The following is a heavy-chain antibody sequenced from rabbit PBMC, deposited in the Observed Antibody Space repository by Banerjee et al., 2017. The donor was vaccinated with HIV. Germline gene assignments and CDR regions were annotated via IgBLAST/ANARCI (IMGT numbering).Heavy chain of an antibody. Sequence: QEQLEESGGDLVKPEGSLTLTCTASGFSFSNKYVMCWVRQAPGKGLEWIACIYVSSGKPFYASWAKGRITISKTSSTTVTLQMTSLTAADTATYFCARDRNVYSGYNLWGQGTLVTVS. CDR1: GFSFSNKYV. J-gene: IGHJ3*01. D-gene: IGHD7-1*01. V-gene: IGHV1S45*01. CDR3: ARDRNVYSGYNL. CDR2: IYVSSGKP.